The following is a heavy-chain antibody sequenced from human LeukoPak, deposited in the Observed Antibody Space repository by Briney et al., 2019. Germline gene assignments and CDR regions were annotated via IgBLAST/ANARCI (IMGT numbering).Heavy chain of an antibody. J-gene: IGHJ6*02. Sequence: GGSLRLSCAASGFTFSSYWMSWVRQAPGKGLEWVANIKQDGSEEYYVDSVKGRFTISRDNAKNSLYLQMNSLRAEDTAVYYCARVPIVPAAMVGMYYYYGMDVWGQGTTVTVSS. V-gene: IGHV3-7*01. CDR2: IKQDGSEE. D-gene: IGHD2-2*01. CDR1: GFTFSSYW. CDR3: ARVPIVPAAMVGMYYYYGMDV.